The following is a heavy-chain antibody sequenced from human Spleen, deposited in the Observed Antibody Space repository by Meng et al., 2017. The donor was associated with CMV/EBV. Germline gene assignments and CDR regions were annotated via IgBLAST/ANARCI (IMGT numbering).Heavy chain of an antibody. D-gene: IGHD2-2*01. CDR2: IKHDGGET. V-gene: IGHV3-7*03. CDR1: GFTFSNYW. CDR3: ARGGRDIVLLPAASYYFDY. Sequence: GESLKISCAASGFTFSNYWMTWVRQAPGKGLEWLANIKHDGGETYYAASVKGRFTISRDNAKKSLFLQMNSLGADDTAVYYCARGGRDIVLLPAASYYFDYWGQGTLVTVSS. J-gene: IGHJ4*02.